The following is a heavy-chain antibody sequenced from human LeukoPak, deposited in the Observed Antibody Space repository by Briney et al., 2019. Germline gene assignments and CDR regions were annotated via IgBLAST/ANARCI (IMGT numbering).Heavy chain of an antibody. CDR2: IHTSGDT. CDR1: GGAISRYY. CDR3: ARGPPPDFDY. J-gene: IGHJ4*02. V-gene: IGHV4-4*07. Sequence: LETLSPTCPVSGGAISRYYWRWIRQPPGEGPEWIGRIHTSGDTNCNPSLKSRVTMSVDTSKNQFPLKLSSVTAADTAVYYCARGPPPDFDYWGQGTLVTVSS.